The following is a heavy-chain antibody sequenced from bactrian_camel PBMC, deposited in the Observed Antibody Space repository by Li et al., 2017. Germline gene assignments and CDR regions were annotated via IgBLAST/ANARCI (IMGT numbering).Heavy chain of an antibody. CDR3: AAGMRRVDCYSKSWNAYDL. CDR2: IDSDNST. J-gene: IGHJ4*01. D-gene: IGHD4*01. Sequence: QVQLVESGGGSVQAGGSLKLSCEFSEYTASTNCMTWFRQAPGKEREGVASIDSDNSTTYGESVKGRFTISKDNAKNTVYLQMNSLEPEDTAMYYCAAGMRRVDCYSKSWNAYDLWGQGTQVTVS. CDR1: EYTASTNC. V-gene: IGHV3S6*01.